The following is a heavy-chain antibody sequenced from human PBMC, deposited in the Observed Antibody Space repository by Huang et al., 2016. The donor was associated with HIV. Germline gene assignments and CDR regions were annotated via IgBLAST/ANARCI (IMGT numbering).Heavy chain of an antibody. J-gene: IGHJ4*02. CDR3: ARGQLGSYGDYDVLY. Sequence: QVQLVQSGAEVKTPGSSVKVSCKASGGTFSKYAISWVRQAPGQGLEWMGGISPMVGTPNDARKFQGRVTITADDSTSTTYVEVSSLRSEDTALYYCARGQLGSYGDYDVLYWGQGTLVTVSS. D-gene: IGHD4-17*01. CDR2: ISPMVGTP. CDR1: GGTFSKYA. V-gene: IGHV1-69*13.